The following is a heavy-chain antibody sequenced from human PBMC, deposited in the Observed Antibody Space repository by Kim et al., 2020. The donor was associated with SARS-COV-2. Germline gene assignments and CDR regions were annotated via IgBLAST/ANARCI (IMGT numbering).Heavy chain of an antibody. CDR3: ERDGGVRDHYWRFDL. CDR1: GFTFSAYW. J-gene: IGHJ2*01. V-gene: IGHV3-74*01. D-gene: IGHD3-16*01. CDR2: ITDTGNVQ. Sequence: GGSLRLSCTASGFTFSAYWMHWVRQAPGKGLVWVSRITDTGNVQSYADSVKGRITSSRDNAKNTMYLQMNSLRVEDTAVYYYERDGGVRDHYWRFDLWGRGTLVTVS.